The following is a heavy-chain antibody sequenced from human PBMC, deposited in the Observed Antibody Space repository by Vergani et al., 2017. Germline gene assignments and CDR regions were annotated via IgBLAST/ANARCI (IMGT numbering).Heavy chain of an antibody. Sequence: QVQLQQWGAGLLKPSETLSLTCAVYGGSFSGYYWSWIRQPPGKGLEWIGEINHSGSTNYNPSLKSQVTISVDTSKNQFSLKLSSVTAADTAVYYCARGSIAAAGTRFVVPYFYYWGQGTLVTVSS. D-gene: IGHD6-13*01. CDR2: INHSGST. V-gene: IGHV4-34*01. J-gene: IGHJ4*02. CDR3: ARGSIAAAGTRFVVPYFYY. CDR1: GGSFSGYY.